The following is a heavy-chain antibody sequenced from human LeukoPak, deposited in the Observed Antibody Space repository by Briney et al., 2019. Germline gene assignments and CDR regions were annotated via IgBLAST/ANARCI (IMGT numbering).Heavy chain of an antibody. CDR2: IYSAGST. J-gene: IGHJ6*02. Sequence: GGSLRLSCAASGFTFSSYVMSWVRQAPGKGLEWVSVIYSAGSTYYADSVKGRFTISRHNSMNTVNLQMNSLRAEDTAVYYCARAFSDWESGMDVWGQGTTVTVSS. CDR3: ARAFSDWESGMDV. CDR1: GFTFSSYV. D-gene: IGHD2-21*01. V-gene: IGHV3-53*04.